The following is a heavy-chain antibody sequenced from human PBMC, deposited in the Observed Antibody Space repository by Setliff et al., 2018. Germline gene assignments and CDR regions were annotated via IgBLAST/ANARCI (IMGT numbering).Heavy chain of an antibody. CDR3: ARYDSSGYSENYYFDY. J-gene: IGHJ4*02. CDR2: AYYSGNT. V-gene: IGHV4-39*07. Sequence: PSETLSLTCTVSGGSISTTDYYWGWIRQPPGKGLEWIGCAYYSGNTYYSPSLKSRVTMFVDTSKNQFSLMLYSVTAADTAIYYCARYDSSGYSENYYFDYWGQGTLVTVSS. CDR1: GGSISTTDYY. D-gene: IGHD3-22*01.